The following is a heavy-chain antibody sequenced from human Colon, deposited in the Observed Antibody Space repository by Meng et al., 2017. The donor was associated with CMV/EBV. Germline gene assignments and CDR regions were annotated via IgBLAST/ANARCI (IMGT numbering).Heavy chain of an antibody. V-gene: IGHV3-20*04. CDR3: AGDRFDCSGESCYSGGLNYYYYALDA. J-gene: IGHJ6*02. D-gene: IGHD2-15*01. CDR1: GFTFDDYG. CDR2: IICNSGST. Sequence: GESLKISCEASGFTFDDYGMSWVRQAPGKGLEWVSGIICNSGSTGYADSVKGRFTISRDNAKNSLYLQMNSLRAEDTAVYYCAGDRFDCSGESCYSGGLNYYYYALDAWGQGTTVTVSS.